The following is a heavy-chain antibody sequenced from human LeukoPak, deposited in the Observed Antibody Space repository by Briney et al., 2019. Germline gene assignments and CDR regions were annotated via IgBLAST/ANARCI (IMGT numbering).Heavy chain of an antibody. CDR3: ARGYSSDWSLETFDY. J-gene: IGHJ4*02. Sequence: GGSLRLSCAASGFTFSSYSMNWVRQAPGKGLEWVSYISSSSTIYYADSVKGRFTISRDNSKNTLYLQMNSLRDEDTAVYYCARGYSSDWSLETFDYWGQGTLVTVSS. D-gene: IGHD6-19*01. CDR2: ISSSSTI. CDR1: GFTFSSYS. V-gene: IGHV3-48*02.